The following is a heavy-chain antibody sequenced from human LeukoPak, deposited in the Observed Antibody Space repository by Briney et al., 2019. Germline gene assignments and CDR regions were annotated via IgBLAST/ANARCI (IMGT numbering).Heavy chain of an antibody. CDR1: GGSISSYY. CDR2: IYYSGST. CDR3: ARVAEQWLVPNWYFDL. Sequence: SETLSLTCTVSGGSISSYYWSCIRQPPGKGLEWIGYIYYSGSTNYNPSLKSRVTISVDTSKNQFSLKLSSLSAADTAVYYCARVAEQWLVPNWYFDLWGRGTLVTVSS. J-gene: IGHJ2*01. D-gene: IGHD6-19*01. V-gene: IGHV4-59*01.